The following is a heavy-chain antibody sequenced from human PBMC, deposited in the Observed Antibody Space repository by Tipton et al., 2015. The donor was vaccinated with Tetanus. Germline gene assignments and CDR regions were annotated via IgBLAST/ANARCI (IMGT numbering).Heavy chain of an antibody. CDR3: ASSPSIAVAGTNGAGGY. CDR1: GFTFSSYG. V-gene: IGHV3-33*01. D-gene: IGHD6-19*01. Sequence: SLRLSCAASGFTFSSYGMHWVRQAPGKGLEWVAVIWYDGSNKYYADSVKGRSTISRDNSKNTLYLQMSSLRAEDTAVYYCASSPSIAVAGTNGAGGYWGQGTLVTVSS. J-gene: IGHJ4*02. CDR2: IWYDGSNK.